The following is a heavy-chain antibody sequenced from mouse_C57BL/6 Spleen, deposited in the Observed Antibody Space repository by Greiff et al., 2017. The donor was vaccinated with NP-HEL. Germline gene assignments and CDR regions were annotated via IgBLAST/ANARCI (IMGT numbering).Heavy chain of an antibody. CDR1: GYTFTSYW. Sequence: QVQLQQSGAELVKPGASVKLSCKASGYTFTSYWMQWVKQRPGQGLEWIGEIDPSDSYTNYNQKFKGKATLTVDTSSSTAYMQLSSLTSEDSAGYYCARGDNTYESYWGQGTLVTVSA. CDR2: IDPSDSYT. J-gene: IGHJ3*01. CDR3: ARGDNTYESY. D-gene: IGHD5-1-1*01. V-gene: IGHV1-50*01.